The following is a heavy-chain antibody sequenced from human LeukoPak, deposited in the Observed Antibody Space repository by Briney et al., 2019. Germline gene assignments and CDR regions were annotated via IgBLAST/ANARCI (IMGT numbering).Heavy chain of an antibody. V-gene: IGHV3-30-3*01. CDR3: ARGGSSSYDGLDY. J-gene: IGHJ4*02. Sequence: PGGSLRLSCAASGFTFSSYAMHWVRQAPGKGLEWVAVISYDGSNKYYADSVKGRFTISRDNSKNTLYLQMNSLRAEDTAVYYCARGGSSSYDGLDYWGQGTLVTVSS. CDR1: GFTFSSYA. D-gene: IGHD6-13*01. CDR2: ISYDGSNK.